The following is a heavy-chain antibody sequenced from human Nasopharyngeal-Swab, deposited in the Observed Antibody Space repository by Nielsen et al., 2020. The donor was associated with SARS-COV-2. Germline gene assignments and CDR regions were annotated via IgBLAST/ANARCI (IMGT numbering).Heavy chain of an antibody. D-gene: IGHD6-13*01. Sequence: WIRQPPGKGLEGVGFIRSKAYGGTTEYAASVKGRFTISRDDSKSIAYLQMNSLKTEDTAVYYCTRSYSSSWYGGYYFDYWGQGTLVTVSS. CDR3: TRSYSSSWYGGYYFDY. V-gene: IGHV3-49*02. CDR2: IRSKAYGGTT. J-gene: IGHJ4*02.